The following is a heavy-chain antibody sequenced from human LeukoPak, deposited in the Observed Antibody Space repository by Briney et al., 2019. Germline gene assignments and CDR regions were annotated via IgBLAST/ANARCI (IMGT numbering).Heavy chain of an antibody. V-gene: IGHV4-34*01. CDR1: GGSFSGYY. CDR2: INHSGST. CDR3: ARGMSVLRYFGKRGPFDY. D-gene: IGHD3-9*01. J-gene: IGHJ4*02. Sequence: SETLPLTCAVYGGSFSGYYWSWIRQPPGKGLEWIGEINHSGSTNYNPSLKSRVTISVDTSKNQFSLKLSSVTAADTAVYYCARGMSVLRYFGKRGPFDYWAREPWSPSPQ.